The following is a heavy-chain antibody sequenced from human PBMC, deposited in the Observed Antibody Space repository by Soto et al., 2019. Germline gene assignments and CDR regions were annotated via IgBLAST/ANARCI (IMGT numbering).Heavy chain of an antibody. D-gene: IGHD6-6*01. J-gene: IGHJ5*02. CDR1: GYTFTGYY. V-gene: IGHV1-2*04. CDR2: INPNSGGT. CDR3: ARDATVPPARPENWFDP. Sequence: GASVKVSCKASGYTFTGYYMHWVRQAPGQGFEWMGWINPNSGGTNYAQKFQGWVTMTRDTSISTAYMELSRLRSDDTAVYYCARDATVPPARPENWFDPWGQGTLVTVSS.